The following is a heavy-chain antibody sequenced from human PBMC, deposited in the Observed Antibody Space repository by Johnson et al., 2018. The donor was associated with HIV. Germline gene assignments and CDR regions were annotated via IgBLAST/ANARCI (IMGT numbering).Heavy chain of an antibody. CDR3: AKVMTASSVNSFGGVIDASDI. CDR1: GFTFSSYA. J-gene: IGHJ3*02. V-gene: IGHV3-30*04. D-gene: IGHD3-16*01. Sequence: VASGGGVVQPGGSLRLSCAASGFTFSSYAMHWVRQAPAKGLEWVAVISYDGSDKYYADSVKGRFTISRDNSKNTLHLQMNSLRAADTAVYYCAKVMTASSVNSFGGVIDASDIWGQGTMVTVSS. CDR2: ISYDGSDK.